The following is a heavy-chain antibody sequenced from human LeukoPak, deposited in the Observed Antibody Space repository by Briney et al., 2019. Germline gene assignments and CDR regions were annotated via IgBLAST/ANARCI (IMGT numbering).Heavy chain of an antibody. V-gene: IGHV1-69*05. CDR3: ARAKLGYNWFDP. CDR2: IIPIFGTA. Sequence: SVKVSCKASGGTFSSYAISWVRQAPGQGLEWMGGIIPIFGTANYAQKFQGRVTITTDESTSTAYMELSSLRSEDTAVYYCARAKLGYNWFDPWGQGTLVTVSS. J-gene: IGHJ5*02. CDR1: GGTFSSYA. D-gene: IGHD7-27*01.